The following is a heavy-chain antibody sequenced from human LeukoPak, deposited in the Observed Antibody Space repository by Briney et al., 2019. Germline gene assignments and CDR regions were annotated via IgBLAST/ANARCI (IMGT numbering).Heavy chain of an antibody. CDR2: TNSDGSSR. J-gene: IGHJ4*02. CDR3: GRQAAPDY. CDR1: GFTFSGHW. V-gene: IGHV3-74*01. D-gene: IGHD6-13*01. Sequence: GGSLRLSCAVSGFTFSGHWMFWVRQAPGKGLEWVSSTNSDGSSRGYTDSVKGRFTVSRDNAKNTLYLQMNSLRAEDTAIYYCGRQAAPDYWGQGTLVTVSS.